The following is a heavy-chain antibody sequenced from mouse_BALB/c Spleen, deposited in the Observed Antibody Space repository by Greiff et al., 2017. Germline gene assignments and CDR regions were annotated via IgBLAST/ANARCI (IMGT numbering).Heavy chain of an antibody. D-gene: IGHD2-1*01. CDR3: ARNNYGNYGYAMDY. CDR1: GFDFSRYW. Sequence: EVQRVESGGGLVQPGGSLKLSCAASGFDFSRYWMSWVRQAPGKGLEWIGEINPDSSTINYTPSLKDKFIISRDNAKNTLYLQMSKVRSEDTALYYCARNNYGNYGYAMDYWGQGTSGT. V-gene: IGHV4-1*02. J-gene: IGHJ4*01. CDR2: INPDSSTI.